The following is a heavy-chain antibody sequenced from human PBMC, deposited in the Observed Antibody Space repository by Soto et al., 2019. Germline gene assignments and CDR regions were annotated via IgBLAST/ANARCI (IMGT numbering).Heavy chain of an antibody. CDR1: GFTFSTYA. Sequence: EVQLLESGGGLVQPGESLRLSCAASGFTFSTYAMNWVRQAPGKGLEWVSTISHTGDNTFYGDSVKGRFTISRDNSKNPVYLQLNSLRTEDTAIYYCAKKRGSACFVGTCYYFDDWGQGTLVTVSS. CDR2: ISHTGDNT. D-gene: IGHD2-15*01. CDR3: AKKRGSACFVGTCYYFDD. J-gene: IGHJ4*02. V-gene: IGHV3-23*01.